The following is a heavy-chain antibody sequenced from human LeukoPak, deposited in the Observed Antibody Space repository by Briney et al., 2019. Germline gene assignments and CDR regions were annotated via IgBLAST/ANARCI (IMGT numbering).Heavy chain of an antibody. CDR1: GFTFSSYA. Sequence: GGSLRLSCAASGFTFSSYAMSWVRQAPGKGLEWVSAISGSGGSTYYADSVKGRFTISRDNSKNTLYLQMNSLRAEDTAVYYCAKVGEYYDILTGYYTGRYFDYWGQGTLVTVSS. J-gene: IGHJ4*02. CDR2: ISGSGGST. V-gene: IGHV3-23*01. D-gene: IGHD3-9*01. CDR3: AKVGEYYDILTGYYTGRYFDY.